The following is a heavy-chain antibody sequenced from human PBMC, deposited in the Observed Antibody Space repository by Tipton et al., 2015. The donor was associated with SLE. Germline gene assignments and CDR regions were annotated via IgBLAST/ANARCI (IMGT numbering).Heavy chain of an antibody. Sequence: SLRLSCAASGLTFSSYAMHWVRQAPGKGLEWVAVISYDGSNKYYADSVKGRFTISRDNSKNTLYLQMNSLRAEDTAVYYCARDSPSTTGGGGFDYWGQGTLVTVSS. J-gene: IGHJ4*02. D-gene: IGHD4-17*01. CDR3: ARDSPSTTGGGGFDY. CDR1: GLTFSSYA. V-gene: IGHV3-30*04. CDR2: ISYDGSNK.